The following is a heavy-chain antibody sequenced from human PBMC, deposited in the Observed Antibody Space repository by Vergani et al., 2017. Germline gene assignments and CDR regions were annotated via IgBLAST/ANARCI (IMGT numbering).Heavy chain of an antibody. CDR1: GGTFSSYA. Sequence: HLLQSGAEVNKPGSSVKVSCKASGGTFSSYAISWVRQAPGQGLEWMGGIIPIFGTANYAQKFQGRVTITADESTSTAYMELSSLRSEDTAVYYCARDPTPYYYGSGSYSATWFDPWGQGTLVTVSS. CDR2: IIPIFGTA. V-gene: IGHV1-69*12. D-gene: IGHD3-10*01. CDR3: ARDPTPYYYGSGSYSATWFDP. J-gene: IGHJ5*02.